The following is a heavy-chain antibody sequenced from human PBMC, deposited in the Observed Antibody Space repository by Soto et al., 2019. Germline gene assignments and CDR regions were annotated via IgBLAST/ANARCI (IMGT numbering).Heavy chain of an antibody. CDR3: ARDYGGSSGWFDP. J-gene: IGHJ5*02. V-gene: IGHV1-8*01. CDR1: GYTFTSYS. CDR2: MNTNNGNT. D-gene: IGHD4-17*01. Sequence: QVQLVQSGAEVKKPGASVKVSCKASGYTFTSYSINWVRQATGQGLEWVGWMNTNNGNTGYAQKFQGRVTMTSDTSISTAYMELSSLTFEDTAVYYCARDYGGSSGWFDPWGQGTLVTVSS.